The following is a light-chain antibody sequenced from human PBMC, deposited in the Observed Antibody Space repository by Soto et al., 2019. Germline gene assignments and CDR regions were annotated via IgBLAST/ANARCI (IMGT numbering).Light chain of an antibody. J-gene: IGKJ5*01. V-gene: IGKV3-11*01. CDR1: QSTSTY. CDR2: DAS. Sequence: EFVLTQSPATLSLSPGERATLSCRASQSTSTYLAWYQQKPGQAPRLLIYDASNRATGIPARFSGSGSGTDFTLTISDLEPEDFAVYYCQQYNTWPPITFGQGTRLEIK. CDR3: QQYNTWPPIT.